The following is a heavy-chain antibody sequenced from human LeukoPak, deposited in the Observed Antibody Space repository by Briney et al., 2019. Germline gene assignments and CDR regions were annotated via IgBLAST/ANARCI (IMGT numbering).Heavy chain of an antibody. V-gene: IGHV3-23*01. CDR1: GFTLSSYA. Sequence: GGSLRLSCAASGFTLSSYAMSWVRQGPGKGLEWVSAISVSGNTYHADSVKGRFTISRDSSKNTLYLQMNSLRAEDTAVYYCARPYYDYVWGSYRLRTLYYFDYWGQGTLVTVSS. D-gene: IGHD3-16*02. CDR2: ISVSGNT. J-gene: IGHJ4*02. CDR3: ARPYYDYVWGSYRLRTLYYFDY.